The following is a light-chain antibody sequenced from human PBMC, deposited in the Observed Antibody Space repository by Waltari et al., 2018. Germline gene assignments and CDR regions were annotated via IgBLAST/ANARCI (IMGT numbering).Light chain of an antibody. J-gene: IGKJ1*01. V-gene: IGKV4-1*01. CDR3: QQYYNSPRT. CDR2: WAS. CDR1: QSVFLSSTNKNY. Sequence: DIVLTQSPESLAVSLGERATINCISSQSVFLSSTNKNYLAWYQQKPGQPPKLLIYWASTRESGLPDRFSGSGSGTDFTRTISSLQAEDVAVYYCQQYYNSPRTFGQGTKVEI.